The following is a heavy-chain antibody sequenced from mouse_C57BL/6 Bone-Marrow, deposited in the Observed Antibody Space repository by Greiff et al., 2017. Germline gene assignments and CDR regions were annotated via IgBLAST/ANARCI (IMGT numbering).Heavy chain of an antibody. Sequence: VQLVESGPGLVQPSQSLSITCTVSGFSLTSYGVHWVRQSPGKGLEWLGVIWSGGSTDYNAAFISRLSISKDNSKSQVFFKMNSLQADDTAIYYCASYYFAWFAYWGQGTLVTVSA. V-gene: IGHV2-2*01. J-gene: IGHJ3*01. CDR1: GFSLTSYG. D-gene: IGHD1-1*01. CDR3: ASYYFAWFAY. CDR2: IWSGGST.